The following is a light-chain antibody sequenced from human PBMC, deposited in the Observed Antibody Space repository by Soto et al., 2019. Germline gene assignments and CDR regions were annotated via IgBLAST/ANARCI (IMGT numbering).Light chain of an antibody. V-gene: IGLV2-14*01. CDR3: SSYTSSNTWV. CDR2: EVS. Sequence: QSALTQPASVSGSPGQSITISCTGTSRDVGAYYHVSWYQQHPGKAPKLMIYEVSNRPSGVSNRFSGSQSGNTASLTISGLQAEDEADYYCSSYTSSNTWVFGGGTKLTVL. J-gene: IGLJ3*02. CDR1: SRDVGAYYH.